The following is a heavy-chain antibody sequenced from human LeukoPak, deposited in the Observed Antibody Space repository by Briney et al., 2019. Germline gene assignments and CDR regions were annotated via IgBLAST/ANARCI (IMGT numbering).Heavy chain of an antibody. CDR1: GYSISSGYY. V-gene: IGHV4-38-2*02. CDR3: AREYCSSTSCYLFDY. D-gene: IGHD2-2*01. J-gene: IGHJ4*02. CDR2: IHHSGST. Sequence: SSETLSLTCTVSGYSISSGYYWGWIRQPPGKGLEWIGSIHHSGSTYYNPSLKSRVTISVDTSKNQFSLKLSSVTAADTAVYYCAREYCSSTSCYLFDYWGQGTLVTVSS.